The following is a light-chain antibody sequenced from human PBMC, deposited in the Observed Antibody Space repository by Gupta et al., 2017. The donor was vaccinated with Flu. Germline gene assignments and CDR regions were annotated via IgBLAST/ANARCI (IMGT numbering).Light chain of an antibody. J-gene: IGLJ2*01. Sequence: QSVLTQPPSVSAAPGQKVTFSCSGSSSNSGINYVSWYQQFPGTAPKLLIYDNDKRPSGIPDRFSGSKSGTSATLDITGLQTGDEADYCCGTWDNSLGDVVFGGGTRLAVL. CDR3: GTWDNSLGDVV. CDR2: DND. V-gene: IGLV1-51*01. CDR1: SSNSGINY.